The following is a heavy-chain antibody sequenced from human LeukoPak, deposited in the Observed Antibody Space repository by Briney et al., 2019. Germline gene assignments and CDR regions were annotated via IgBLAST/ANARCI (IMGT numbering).Heavy chain of an antibody. CDR1: GFTVSNNY. CDR2: VYGGGST. Sequence: GGSLRLSCAASGFTVSNNYMSWVRQAPGKGLEWVSVVYGGGSTYYADSVKGRFTISRDNSKNTLYLQMNSLRAEDTAVYYCASANSSSWPHEYDYWGQGTLVTVSS. J-gene: IGHJ4*02. D-gene: IGHD6-13*01. V-gene: IGHV3-53*01. CDR3: ASANSSSWPHEYDY.